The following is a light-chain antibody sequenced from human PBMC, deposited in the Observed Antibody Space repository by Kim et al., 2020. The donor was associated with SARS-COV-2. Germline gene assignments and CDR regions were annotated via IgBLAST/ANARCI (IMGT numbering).Light chain of an antibody. CDR1: LDIRNY. V-gene: IGKV1-33*01. CDR2: DAS. CDR3: QQYDNPPFT. Sequence: STSVPNRVTLTCPASLDIRNYLNWYPPKPGKAPKLLLYDASNLEAGVPSRFSGSGAGSHFTFTISSLQPEDIATYYCQQYDNPPFTFGQGTKLEI. J-gene: IGKJ2*01.